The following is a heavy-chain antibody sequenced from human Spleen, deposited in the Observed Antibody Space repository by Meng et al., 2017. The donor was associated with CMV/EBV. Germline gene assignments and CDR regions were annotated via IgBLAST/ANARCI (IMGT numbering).Heavy chain of an antibody. J-gene: IGHJ4*02. CDR3: ARDNYGMYYFDY. CDR2: IYYNGNT. CDR1: GDYIGTYY. V-gene: IGHV4-59*01. D-gene: IGHD4-17*01. Sequence: GSLRLSCTVSGDYIGTYYWSWIRQPPGKGLEWIGIIYYNGNTNYNPSLKSRVTISVDTSKNQFSLKLSSVTAADTAVYYCARDNYGMYYFDYWGQGTLVTVSS.